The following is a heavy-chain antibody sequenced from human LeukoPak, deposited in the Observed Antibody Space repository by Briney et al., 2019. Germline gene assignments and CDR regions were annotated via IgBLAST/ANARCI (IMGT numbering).Heavy chain of an antibody. D-gene: IGHD6-19*01. J-gene: IGHJ4*02. CDR2: MFYSGST. CDR3: ARLGQWQYHFAS. V-gene: IGHV4-59*01. Sequence: PSETLSLTCTVSGDSFRSYYWSWIRQPPGKALEWIGYMFYSGSTNYNPSLKSRVTISVDTSKNQFSLKLNSVTAADTAMYYCARLGQWQYHFASWGQGTQVTVSS. CDR1: GDSFRSYY.